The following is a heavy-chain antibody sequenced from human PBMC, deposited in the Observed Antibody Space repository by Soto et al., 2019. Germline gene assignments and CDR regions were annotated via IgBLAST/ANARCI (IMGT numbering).Heavy chain of an antibody. CDR1: AVSEFSFSDQY. V-gene: IGHV3-72*01. CDR2: TRNRVNSFST. J-gene: IGHJ5*02. D-gene: IGHD2-15*01. CDR3: SRVDPSAKSPDP. Sequence: VGSLRLSCAVSAVSEFSFSDQYMDWVRQAPGKGLEWVGRTRNRVNSFSTAYAASVQGRFTISRDDSTNTVYLQMNSLKTEDTAVYYCSRVDPSAKSPDPWGQGALVTVSS.